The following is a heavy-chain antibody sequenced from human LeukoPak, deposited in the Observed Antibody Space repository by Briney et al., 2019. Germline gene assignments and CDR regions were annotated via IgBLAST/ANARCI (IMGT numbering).Heavy chain of an antibody. J-gene: IGHJ4*02. CDR3: ARITMVRGETDY. D-gene: IGHD3-10*01. CDR2: INPSGGST. V-gene: IGHV1-46*01. CDR1: GYTFTSYY. Sequence: ASVKVSCKASGYTFTSYYMHWVRQAPGQGLEWMGIINPSGGSTSYAQKFQGRVTMTRDTSISTAYMELSRLRSDDTAVYYCARITMVRGETDYWGQGTLVTVSS.